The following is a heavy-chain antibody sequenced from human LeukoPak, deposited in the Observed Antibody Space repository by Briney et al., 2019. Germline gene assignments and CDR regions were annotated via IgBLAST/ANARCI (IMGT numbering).Heavy chain of an antibody. V-gene: IGHV3-49*04. CDR3: ISAAGDY. CDR1: GFTFRDHA. J-gene: IGHJ4*02. CDR2: VRSGAYGGTA. Sequence: PGGSLRLSCTASGFTFRDHAMSWVRQAPGKGLEWVGFVRSGAYGGTAVYAASVRGRVYISRDDSKSIAYLQLDSLKAEDTAVYYCISAAGDYWGQGTLVTVSS.